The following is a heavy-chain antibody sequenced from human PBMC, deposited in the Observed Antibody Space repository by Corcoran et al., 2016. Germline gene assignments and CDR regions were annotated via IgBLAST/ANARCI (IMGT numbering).Heavy chain of an antibody. CDR2: IYYSGST. D-gene: IGHD3-22*01. CDR3: GRGDYYDSSGLVDY. CDR1: GGSISSSRYY. J-gene: IGHJ4*02. Sequence: QLQLQESGPGLVKPSDTLSLTCTVSGGSISSSRYYWGWIRQPPGQGLEWIGSIYYSGSTYYNPSLKSRVTISVDTSKNQFSLKLSSVTAADTAVYYGGRGDYYDSSGLVDYWGQGTLVTVSS. V-gene: IGHV4-39*07.